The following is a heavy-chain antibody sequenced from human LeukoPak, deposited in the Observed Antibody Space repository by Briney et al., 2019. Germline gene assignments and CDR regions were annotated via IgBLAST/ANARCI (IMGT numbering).Heavy chain of an antibody. J-gene: IGHJ4*02. CDR3: ARDRYGDGFAHLDY. CDR2: ITPSGGT. D-gene: IGHD5-24*01. Sequence: ASVKVSCKASGYTFTSYAIHWGRQAPGQGLEWMGWITPSGGTNYPQKFQGRVAITWDTSITTAYMDLSRLTSDDTAVYYCARDRYGDGFAHLDYWGQGALVTVSS. V-gene: IGHV1-2*02. CDR1: GYTFTSYA.